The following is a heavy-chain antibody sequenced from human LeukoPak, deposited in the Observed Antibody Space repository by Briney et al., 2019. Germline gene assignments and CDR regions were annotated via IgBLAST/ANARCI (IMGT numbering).Heavy chain of an antibody. CDR3: ATDLGSRDGYNSFDY. Sequence: GASVKVSCKVSVYTLTELSMHWVRQAPGKGLEWMGGFDPEDGETIYAQKFQGRVTMTEDTSTDTAYMELSSLRSEDTAVYYCATDLGSRDGYNSFDYWGQGTLVTVSS. CDR1: VYTLTELS. V-gene: IGHV1-24*01. J-gene: IGHJ4*02. CDR2: FDPEDGET. D-gene: IGHD5-24*01.